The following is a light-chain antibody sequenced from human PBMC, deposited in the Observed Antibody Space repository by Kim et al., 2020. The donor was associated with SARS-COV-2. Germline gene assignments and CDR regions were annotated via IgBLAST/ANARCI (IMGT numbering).Light chain of an antibody. Sequence: LSPVQTASITCSGDKLGDKYACWYQQKPGQSPVLVIYQDSKRPSGIPERFSGSNSGNTATLTISGTQAMDEADYYCQAWDSSTVVFGGGTQLTVL. CDR1: KLGDKY. V-gene: IGLV3-1*01. J-gene: IGLJ2*01. CDR3: QAWDSSTVV. CDR2: QDS.